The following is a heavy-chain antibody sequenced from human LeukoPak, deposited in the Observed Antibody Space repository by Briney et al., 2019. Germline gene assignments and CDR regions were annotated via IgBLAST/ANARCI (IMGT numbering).Heavy chain of an antibody. CDR2: FDPEDGET. V-gene: IGHV1-24*01. J-gene: IGHJ6*02. CDR3: ATDLVLKRQLVRPYYYYGMDV. CDR1: GYTLTELS. Sequence: GASVKVSCKVSGYTLTELSMHWVRQAPGKGLEWMGGFDPEDGETIYAQKFQGRVTMTEDTSTDTAYMELSSLRSEDTAVYYCATDLVLKRQLVRPYYYYGMDVWGQGTTVTVSS. D-gene: IGHD6-13*01.